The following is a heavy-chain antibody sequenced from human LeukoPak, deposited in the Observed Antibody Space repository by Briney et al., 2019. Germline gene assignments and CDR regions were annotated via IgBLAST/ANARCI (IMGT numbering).Heavy chain of an antibody. J-gene: IGHJ6*03. CDR2: INQSVST. Sequence: APQTLSPTCAVYGGSFSAYYWSWIRQPPGKRREWIGEINQSVSTNYNPSLKSRVTISVGTSKNQFALKLSYVTAADTAVYYCARGPGYYYGSGSYLIYYYFYMDVWGKGTTVTVSS. CDR1: GGSFSAYY. V-gene: IGHV4-34*01. D-gene: IGHD3-10*01. CDR3: ARGPGYYYGSGSYLIYYYFYMDV.